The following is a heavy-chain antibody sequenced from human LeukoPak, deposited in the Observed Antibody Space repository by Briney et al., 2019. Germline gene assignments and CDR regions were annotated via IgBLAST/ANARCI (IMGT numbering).Heavy chain of an antibody. J-gene: IGHJ4*02. CDR1: GFTFSSYV. CDR3: AKALLSYYYGSGSYGYFDY. Sequence: GGSLRLSCAASGFTFSSYVMSWVRQAPGKGLEWVSAISGSGGSTYYADSVKGRFTISRDNSKNTLYLQMNSLRAEDTAVYYCAKALLSYYYGSGSYGYFDYWGQGTLVTVSS. V-gene: IGHV3-23*01. D-gene: IGHD3-10*01. CDR2: ISGSGGST.